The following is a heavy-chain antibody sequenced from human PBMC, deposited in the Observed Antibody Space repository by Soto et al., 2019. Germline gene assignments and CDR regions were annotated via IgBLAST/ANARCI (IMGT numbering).Heavy chain of an antibody. CDR3: AREGGGGSCYDY. D-gene: IGHD2-15*01. Sequence: EVQLVESGGGLVKPGGSLRLSCAASGFTFSSYSMNWVRQAPGKGLEWVSSISSSSSYIYYADSVKGRFTIPRDNAKNSLYLQMNSVRAEDTAVYYCAREGGGGSCYDYWGQGTLGTVSS. J-gene: IGHJ4*02. CDR1: GFTFSSYS. V-gene: IGHV3-21*01. CDR2: ISSSSSYI.